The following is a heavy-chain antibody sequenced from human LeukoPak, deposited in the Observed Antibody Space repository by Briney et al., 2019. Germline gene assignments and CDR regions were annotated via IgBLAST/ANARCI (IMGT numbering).Heavy chain of an antibody. J-gene: IGHJ6*02. CDR2: IYYGGST. D-gene: IGHD4-23*01. V-gene: IGHV4-59*01. Sequence: PSETLSLTCTVSGGSISSYYWSWIRQPPGKGLEWIGYIYYGGSTNYNPSLKSRVTISVDTSKNQFSLKLSSVTAADTAVYYCARDRTVVDYYYGMDVWGQGTTVTVSS. CDR1: GGSISSYY. CDR3: ARDRTVVDYYYGMDV.